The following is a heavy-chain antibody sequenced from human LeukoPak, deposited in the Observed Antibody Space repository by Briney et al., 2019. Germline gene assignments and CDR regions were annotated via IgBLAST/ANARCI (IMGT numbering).Heavy chain of an antibody. J-gene: IGHJ4*02. CDR3: ATQRPGIAVAGHFDY. CDR2: IYYSGST. CDR1: GGSISSYY. D-gene: IGHD6-19*01. Sequence: PSETLSLTCTVSGGSISSYYWSWIRQPPGKGLEWIGEIYYSGSTNYNPSLKSRVTISVDTSKNQFSLKLSSVTAADTAGYYCATQRPGIAVAGHFDYWGQGTLVTVSS. V-gene: IGHV4-59*08.